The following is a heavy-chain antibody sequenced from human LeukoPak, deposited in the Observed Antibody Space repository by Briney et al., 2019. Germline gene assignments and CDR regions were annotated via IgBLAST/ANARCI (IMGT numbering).Heavy chain of an antibody. CDR2: ISYDESNK. CDR3: AKTRDGYNMLEPFDY. J-gene: IGHJ4*02. V-gene: IGHV3-30*18. Sequence: GVSVTLSCAASGFTFSSYGMHWVRQAPGKGLEWVAVISYDESNKYYADSVKGRFTISRDNSKNTLYLQMNSLRAEDTAVYYCAKTRDGYNMLEPFDYWGQGTLVTVSS. D-gene: IGHD5-24*01. CDR1: GFTFSSYG.